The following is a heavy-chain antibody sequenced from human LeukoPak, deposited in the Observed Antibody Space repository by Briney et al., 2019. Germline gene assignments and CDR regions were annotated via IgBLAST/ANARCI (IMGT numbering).Heavy chain of an antibody. CDR1: GFTFSNYW. J-gene: IGHJ4*01. D-gene: IGHD6-13*01. Sequence: GGSLRLSCAASGFTFSNYWVHWVRQGQGKGLLWVSRINNDGSSRHYADSVKGRFTISRDNAKNMMYLQMNSLRAEDTAVYYCASASSHRIAAGGDYWGHGTLVTVSS. CDR2: INNDGSSR. V-gene: IGHV3-74*01. CDR3: ASASSHRIAAGGDY.